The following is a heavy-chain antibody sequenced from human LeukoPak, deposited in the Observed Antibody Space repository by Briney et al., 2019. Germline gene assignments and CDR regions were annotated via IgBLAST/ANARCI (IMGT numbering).Heavy chain of an antibody. D-gene: IGHD5-24*01. CDR3: AREGDGYNSHFDY. Sequence: SVKVFCKASGGTFSSYAISWVRQAPGQGLEWMGRIIPIFGIANYAQKFQGRVTITADKSTSTAYMELSSLRSEDTAVYYCAREGDGYNSHFDYWGQGTLVTVSS. V-gene: IGHV1-69*04. J-gene: IGHJ4*02. CDR1: GGTFSSYA. CDR2: IIPIFGIA.